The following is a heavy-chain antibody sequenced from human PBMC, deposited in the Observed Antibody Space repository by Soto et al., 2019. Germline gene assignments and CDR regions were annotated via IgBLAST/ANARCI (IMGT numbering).Heavy chain of an antibody. D-gene: IGHD3-3*01. Sequence: QITLKESGPTLVQPTQPLTLTCTFSGFSLSTNGVGVGWIRQPPGKALEWLALIYWDDNKRYSPSLKSRLTITKDTAQNRVVLTMTNMDPVDTATYYCAHSPRITRYEYWGQGSLVTVSS. CDR1: GFSLSTNGVG. CDR3: AHSPRITRYEY. CDR2: IYWDDNK. J-gene: IGHJ4*02. V-gene: IGHV2-5*02.